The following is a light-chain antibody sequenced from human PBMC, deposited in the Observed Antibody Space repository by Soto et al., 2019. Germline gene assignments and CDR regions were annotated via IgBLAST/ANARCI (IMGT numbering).Light chain of an antibody. J-gene: IGLJ1*01. V-gene: IGLV1-40*01. CDR3: QSYDSSMSVFV. CDR1: SSYIGAGYD. Sequence: QSVLTQPPSVSGAPGQRVTISCTGSSSYIGAGYDVHWYQQLPGTAPKLLIYGNSNRPSGVPDRFSGSKSGTSASLSITGLQAEDEADYYCQSYDSSMSVFVFGTGTKLTVL. CDR2: GNS.